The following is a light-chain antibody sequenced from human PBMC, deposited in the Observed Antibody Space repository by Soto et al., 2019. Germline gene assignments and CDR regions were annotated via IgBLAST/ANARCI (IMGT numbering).Light chain of an antibody. Sequence: EIVLTQSPGTLPLSPGERATLSCRASQSVSSSYLAWYQQKPGQAPRLLIYSASSRATGIPDRFSGSGSGTDFTLTISRLEPEDFAVYYCQQYGSSPQTFGQGTKVDIK. CDR2: SAS. V-gene: IGKV3-20*01. CDR3: QQYGSSPQT. CDR1: QSVSSSY. J-gene: IGKJ1*01.